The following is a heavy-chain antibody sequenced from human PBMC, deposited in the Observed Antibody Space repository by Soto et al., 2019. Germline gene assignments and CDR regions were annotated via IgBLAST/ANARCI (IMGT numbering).Heavy chain of an antibody. D-gene: IGHD2-8*02. CDR2: IKSDGSGT. CDR3: AKEGPHGFTVNWFDP. V-gene: IGHV3-74*01. Sequence: GAAIVFSSGSGFTLISLFAEWVRQNPGKGLVWVSRIKSDGSGTIYADSVKGRFTISRDNVKSTVDLEMNSLRAEDTAMYYCAKEGPHGFTVNWFDPWGQGTLVTVSS. CDR1: GFTLISLF. J-gene: IGHJ5*02.